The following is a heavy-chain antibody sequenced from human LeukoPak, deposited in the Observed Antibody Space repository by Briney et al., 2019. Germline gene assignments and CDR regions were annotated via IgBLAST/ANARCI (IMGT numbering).Heavy chain of an antibody. V-gene: IGHV3-23*01. D-gene: IGHD4-17*01. J-gene: IGHJ4*02. CDR3: AKDLTYGDYRFYY. Sequence: GGSLGLSCEASGFTFRGIAWGWFARAPGRGWGGVSVISGSAGSTYYADSAKGRFTISRDNSKNTLYLQMNSLRAEDTAVYYCAKDLTYGDYRFYYWGQGTLVTVSS. CDR2: ISGSAGST. CDR1: GFTFRGIA.